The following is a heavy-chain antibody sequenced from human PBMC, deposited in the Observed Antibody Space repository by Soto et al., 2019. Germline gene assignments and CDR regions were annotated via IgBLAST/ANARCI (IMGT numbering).Heavy chain of an antibody. Sequence: QVQLVQSGAEMKRPGASVTVSCTASGYIFANYPMQWVGQAPGQGLEWMGWINPGNGNTKYSKKFQGRLTITRDTSANTIYIELSSLTSKDTAMYYCARVVRHFSGSGDLWFDPWGEGTLVTVSS. CDR1: GYIFANYP. CDR3: ARVVRHFSGSGDLWFDP. CDR2: INPGNGNT. V-gene: IGHV1-3*01. D-gene: IGHD3-10*01. J-gene: IGHJ5*02.